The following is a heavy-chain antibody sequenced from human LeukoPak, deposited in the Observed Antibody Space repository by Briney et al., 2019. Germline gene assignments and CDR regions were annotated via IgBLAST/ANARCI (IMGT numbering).Heavy chain of an antibody. J-gene: IGHJ6*03. CDR3: ARGVSRGYSYGRYYMDV. V-gene: IGHV4-59*02. CDR2: IYYTGST. CDR1: GGSVSSYY. Sequence: SETLSLTCTVSGGSVSSYYWNWIRQPPGKGLEWIGYIYYTGSTNYNPSLKSRVTISVDTAKNQFSLNLSSVTAADTAVYYCARGVSRGYSYGRYYMDVWGKGTTVTVSS. D-gene: IGHD5-18*01.